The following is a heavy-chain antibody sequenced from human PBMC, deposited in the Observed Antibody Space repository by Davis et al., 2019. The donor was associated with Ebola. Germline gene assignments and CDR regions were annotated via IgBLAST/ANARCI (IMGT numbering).Heavy chain of an antibody. CDR2: IYYSGST. D-gene: IGHD3-3*01. CDR1: GGSFSGYY. CDR3: ARAAYYDFWSGYSRIPHFDY. Sequence: MPSEPLSLTCAVYGGSFSGYYWSWIRQPPGKGLEWIGYIYYSGSTNYNPSLKSRVTISVDTSKNQFSLKLSSVTAADTAVYYCARAAYYDFWSGYSRIPHFDYWGQGTLDTVSS. V-gene: IGHV4-59*01. J-gene: IGHJ4*02.